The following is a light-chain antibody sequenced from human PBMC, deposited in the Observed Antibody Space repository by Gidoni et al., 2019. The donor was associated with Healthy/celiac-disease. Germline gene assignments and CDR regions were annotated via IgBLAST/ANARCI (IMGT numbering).Light chain of an antibody. CDR2: DAS. V-gene: IGKV3-11*01. CDR1: QSVSSY. CDR3: QQRSTPLT. J-gene: IGKJ4*01. Sequence: EIVLTQSPATLSLSPGERATLSCRASQSVSSYLAWYQQKPGQAPRLLIDDASNSATGIPARFSGSGSGIDFTLTISSLEPEDFAVYYCQQRSTPLTFXGXTKVEIK.